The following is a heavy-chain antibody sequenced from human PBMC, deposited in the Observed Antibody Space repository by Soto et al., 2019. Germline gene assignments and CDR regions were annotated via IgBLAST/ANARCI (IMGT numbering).Heavy chain of an antibody. CDR3: ARAPYLPMARNDF. D-gene: IGHD3-10*01. CDR2: IYYSGTT. J-gene: IGHJ4*02. CDR1: GGSISSADFF. Sequence: PSETLSLTCTVSGGSISSADFFWTWLRQPPGKGLEWLGYIYYSGTTYYNPSLKGRPIISIDTSRNQFSLSLNSVTAEDTAVYFCARAPYLPMARNDFWGQGAQVTVSS. V-gene: IGHV4-30-4*01.